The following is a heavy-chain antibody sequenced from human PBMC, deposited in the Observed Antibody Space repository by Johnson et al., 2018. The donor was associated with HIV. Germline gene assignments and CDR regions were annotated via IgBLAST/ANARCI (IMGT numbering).Heavy chain of an antibody. V-gene: IGHV3-33*08. CDR3: ARKADAFDI. CDR2: IRYDGSNK. J-gene: IGHJ3*02. CDR1: RFTFNDYY. Sequence: QVPLVESGGGVVQTGRSLRLSCAASRFTFNDYYMSWIRQAPGKGLEWVAFIRYDGSNKYYADSVTGRFIISRDNAKKSVYLQMNSLRAEDTAVYYWARKADAFDIWGQGTMITVSS.